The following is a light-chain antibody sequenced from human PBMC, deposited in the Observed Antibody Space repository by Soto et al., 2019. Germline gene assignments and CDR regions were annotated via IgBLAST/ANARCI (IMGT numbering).Light chain of an antibody. CDR1: QSVSSSY. Sequence: EIVLTQSPGTLSLSPGERATLSCRASQSVSSSYLAWHQQKPGQAPRLLIYGASNRATGIPARFSGSGSGTDFTLTISSLEPEDFAVYYCQQRSNWPPPITFGQRTRLEIK. V-gene: IGKV3D-20*02. CDR2: GAS. CDR3: QQRSNWPPPIT. J-gene: IGKJ5*01.